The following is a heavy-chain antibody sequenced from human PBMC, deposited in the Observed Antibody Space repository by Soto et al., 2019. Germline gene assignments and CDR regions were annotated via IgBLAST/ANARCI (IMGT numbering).Heavy chain of an antibody. Sequence: GGSLRLFCTTSGFTFGGYAMTWFRQAPGKGLEWIGFIRSRTYGGTTEYAASVKGRFTISRDDSKSIAYLQMSSLNTEDTAVYYCPTMRAYNYGSLGNWGQVTPVTVYS. CDR2: IRSRTYGGTT. CDR3: PTMRAYNYGSLGN. J-gene: IGHJ4*02. CDR1: GFTFGGYA. D-gene: IGHD5-18*01. V-gene: IGHV3-49*03.